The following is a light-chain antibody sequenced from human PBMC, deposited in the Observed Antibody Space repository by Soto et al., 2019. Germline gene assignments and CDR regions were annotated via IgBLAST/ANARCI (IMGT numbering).Light chain of an antibody. CDR1: HSINSTY. J-gene: IGKJ3*01. CDR2: NTS. V-gene: IGKV3-20*01. Sequence: EMGLTQSPGTLSLSPGEVATVSCSVCHSINSTYLVWSQRQFGQAPRLLIYNTSTRATGIPDRFSGSGSGTNFTHSSSLLEADLLVVYYCTHSGGSCTFGPGTKV. CDR3: THSGGSCT.